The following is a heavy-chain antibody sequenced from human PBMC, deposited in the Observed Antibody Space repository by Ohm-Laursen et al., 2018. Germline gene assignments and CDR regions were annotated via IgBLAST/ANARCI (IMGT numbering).Heavy chain of an antibody. Sequence: SLRLSCSASGFTFSWYWMTWVRQAPGKGLEWVANIKQDGNEKRYLDSVKGRFTISRDNAKNSLYLQLNTLRVEDTAVYYCARGAGNFDYWGQGTLVTVSS. CDR1: GFTFSWYW. V-gene: IGHV3-7*04. J-gene: IGHJ4*02. CDR3: ARGAGNFDY. D-gene: IGHD6-13*01. CDR2: IKQDGNEK.